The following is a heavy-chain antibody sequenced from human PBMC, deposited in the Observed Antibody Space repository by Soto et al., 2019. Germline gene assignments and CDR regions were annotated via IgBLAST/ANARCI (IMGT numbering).Heavy chain of an antibody. Sequence: QVQLQESGPGLVKPSGTLSLTCAVSNGSITSGNWWRWVRQPPGKGLEGIGDIYQTRSTNYNPSLRSRVIISVDKSKNNFSLSLSSVPAADTAVYFCARVWGALAPIAGWFGPWGRGILVTVSS. CDR1: NGSITSGNW. J-gene: IGHJ5*02. V-gene: IGHV4-4*02. D-gene: IGHD3-16*01. CDR3: ARVWGALAPIAGWFGP. CDR2: IYQTRST.